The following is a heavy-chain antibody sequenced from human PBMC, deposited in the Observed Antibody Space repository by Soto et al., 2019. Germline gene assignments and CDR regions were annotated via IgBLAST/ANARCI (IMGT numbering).Heavy chain of an antibody. V-gene: IGHV3-7*01. CDR3: ASAPFEYPGSEWFDP. CDR2: IKQDGSEK. Sequence: GGSLRLSCAASGFTFSSYWMSWVRQAPGKGLEWVANIKQDGSEKYYVDSVKGRFTISRDNAKNSLYLQMNSLRAEDTAVYYCASAPFEYPGSEWFDPWGQGTLVTVSS. CDR1: GFTFSSYW. J-gene: IGHJ5*02. D-gene: IGHD6-25*01.